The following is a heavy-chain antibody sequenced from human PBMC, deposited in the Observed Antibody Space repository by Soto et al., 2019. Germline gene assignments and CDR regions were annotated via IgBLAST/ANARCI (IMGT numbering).Heavy chain of an antibody. CDR3: ATPPPLRGAMISNIYLDF. D-gene: IGHD3-10*01. CDR2: FDPGGGEA. Sequence: ASVKVSCKISGHTLTELSILWVRQAPRKGLEWMGGFDPGGGEAIYAQKWHGRVTVTEDTVTGTAYMVLRGLKSDDTAGYYFATPPPLRGAMISNIYLDFWGQGTPVTVSS. CDR1: GHTLTELS. J-gene: IGHJ4*02. V-gene: IGHV1-24*01.